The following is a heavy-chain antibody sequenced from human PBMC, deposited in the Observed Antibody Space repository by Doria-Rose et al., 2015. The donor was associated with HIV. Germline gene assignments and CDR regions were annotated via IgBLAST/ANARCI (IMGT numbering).Heavy chain of an antibody. J-gene: IGHJ4*02. CDR2: IFSDDER. CDR3: ARIKSSRWYHKYYFDF. CDR1: GVSLSSPGIG. Sequence: QVTLKESGPVLVKPTETLTLTCTVSGVSLSSPGIGVSWIRQPPGKALEWLANIFSDDERSYTTYLKSRLTISRGTSKSQVVLTMTDMDPVDTATYYCARIKSSRWYHKYYFDFWGQGTLVIVSA. V-gene: IGHV2-26*01. D-gene: IGHD6-13*01.